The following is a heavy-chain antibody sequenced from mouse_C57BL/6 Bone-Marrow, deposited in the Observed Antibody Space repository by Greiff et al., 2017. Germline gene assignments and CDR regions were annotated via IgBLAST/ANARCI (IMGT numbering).Heavy chain of an antibody. D-gene: IGHD1-1*01. CDR1: GFTFSDYY. CDR3: ARDYYGSSSFAY. CDR2: ISNGGGST. V-gene: IGHV5-12*01. J-gene: IGHJ3*01. Sequence: EVQLVESGGGLVQPGGSLKLSCAASGFTFSDYYMYWVRQTPEKRLEWVAYISNGGGSTHYPDTVKGRFTISRDNAKNTLYLQMSRLKSEDTAMYYCARDYYGSSSFAYWGQGTLVTVSA.